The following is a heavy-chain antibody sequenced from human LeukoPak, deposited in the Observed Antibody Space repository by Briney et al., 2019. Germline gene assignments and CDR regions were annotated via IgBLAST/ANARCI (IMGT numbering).Heavy chain of an antibody. V-gene: IGHV3-7*01. J-gene: IGHJ4*02. CDR3: ARDGRDGFIDY. Sequence: WGSLRLSCAASGFTFSSYWMSWVRQAPGKGLEWVANLNEDGSKKYYVASVKGRFTISRDNAKNSLYLQMDSLRAEDTAVYYCARDGRDGFIDYWGQGTLVTVSS. D-gene: IGHD5-24*01. CDR2: LNEDGSKK. CDR1: GFTFSSYW.